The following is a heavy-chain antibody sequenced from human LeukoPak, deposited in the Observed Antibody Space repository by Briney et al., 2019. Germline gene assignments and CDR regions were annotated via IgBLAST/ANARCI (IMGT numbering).Heavy chain of an antibody. D-gene: IGHD2-2*01. CDR3: ARDGDYCSSTSCYPGY. CDR2: INPNSGGT. V-gene: IGHV1-2*02. J-gene: IGHJ1*01. Sequence: GASVKVSCKASGYTFTGYYMHWVRQAPGQGLEWMGWINPNSGGTNYAQKFQGRVTMTRDTSISTAYMELSRLKSDDTAVYYCARDGDYCSSTSCYPGYWGQGTLVTVSS. CDR1: GYTFTGYY.